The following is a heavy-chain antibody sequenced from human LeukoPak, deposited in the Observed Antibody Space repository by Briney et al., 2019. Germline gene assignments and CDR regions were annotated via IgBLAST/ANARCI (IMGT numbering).Heavy chain of an antibody. CDR2: ISGGGST. CDR3: AKGALGYYNLHKT. V-gene: IGHV3-23*01. Sequence: GGSLRLSCAASGFTVSSYGMTWVRQGPGKGLEWVSGISGGGSTYYADSVKGRFTISRDNSKNSMYLQMNSLRAEDTAVYYCAKGALGYYNLHKTWGQGTLVTVSS. J-gene: IGHJ5*02. CDR1: GFTVSSYG. D-gene: IGHD3-9*01.